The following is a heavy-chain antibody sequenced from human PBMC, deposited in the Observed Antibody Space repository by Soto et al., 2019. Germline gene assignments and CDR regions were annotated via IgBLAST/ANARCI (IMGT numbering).Heavy chain of an antibody. CDR1: GYTFTSYY. Sequence: QVQLVQSGAEVKKPGASVKVSCKASGYTFTSYYMHWVRQAPGQGLEWMGIINPSGGSTSYAQKFRGRVTLSRDTSTSTVYMEPSSLRSEDTAVYCCARVNREDSGSWFGRSFGMDVWGQGTTVTVSS. CDR3: ARVNREDSGSWFGRSFGMDV. J-gene: IGHJ6*02. D-gene: IGHD6-13*01. CDR2: INPSGGST. V-gene: IGHV1-46*01.